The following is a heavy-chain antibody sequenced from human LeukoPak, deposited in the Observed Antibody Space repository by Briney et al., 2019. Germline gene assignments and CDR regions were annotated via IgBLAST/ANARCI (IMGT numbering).Heavy chain of an antibody. V-gene: IGHV3-21*01. Sequence: TGGSLRLSRAASGFTLSSYSMNWVRQAPGKGLEWVSSISSSSSYIYYADSVKGRFTISRDNAKNSLYLQMNSLRAEDTAVYYCARDLIGRYTFDYCGQGTLVTVSS. CDR1: GFTLSSYS. CDR3: ARDLIGRYTFDY. CDR2: ISSSSSYI. D-gene: IGHD3-10*01. J-gene: IGHJ4*02.